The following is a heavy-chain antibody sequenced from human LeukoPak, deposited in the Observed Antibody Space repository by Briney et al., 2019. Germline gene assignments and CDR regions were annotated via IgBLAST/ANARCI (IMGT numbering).Heavy chain of an antibody. CDR1: GGSFSGYY. CDR2: INHSGST. D-gene: IGHD3-3*01. CDR3: ARGVKIFGVVIHKGNWFDP. J-gene: IGHJ5*02. Sequence: SETLSLTCAAYGGSFSGYYWSWIRQPPGKGLEWIGEINHSGSTNYNPSLKSRVTISVDTSKNQFSLKLSSMTAADTAVYYCARGVKIFGVVIHKGNWFDPWGQGTLVTVSS. V-gene: IGHV4-34*01.